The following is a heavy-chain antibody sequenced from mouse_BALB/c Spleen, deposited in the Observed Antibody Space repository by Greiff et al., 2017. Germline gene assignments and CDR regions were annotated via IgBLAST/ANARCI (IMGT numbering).Heavy chain of an antibody. D-gene: IGHD1-1*01. CDR3: ARSGDYGSSSFAY. CDR1: GYTFTDYA. CDR2: ISTYYGDA. J-gene: IGHJ3*01. V-gene: IGHV1S137*01. Sequence: VKLQQSGAELVRPGVSVKISCKGSGYTFTDYAMHWVKQSHAKSLEWIGVISTYYGDASYNQKFKGKATMTVDKSSSTAYMELARLTSEDSAIYYCARSGDYGSSSFAYWGQGTLVTVSA.